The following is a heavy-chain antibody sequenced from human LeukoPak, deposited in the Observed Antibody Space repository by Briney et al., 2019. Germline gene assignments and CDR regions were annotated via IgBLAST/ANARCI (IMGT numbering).Heavy chain of an antibody. V-gene: IGHV1-69*06. CDR2: IIPIFGTA. CDR1: GGTFSSYA. J-gene: IGHJ6*02. D-gene: IGHD4-11*01. CDR3: ATANRGAAYSNYYEYYYGMDV. Sequence: VASVKVSCKASGGTFSSYAISWVRQAPGQGLEWMGGIIPIFGTANYAQKFQGRVTMTEDTSTDTAYMELSSLRSEDTAVYYCATANRGAAYSNYYEYYYGMDVWGQGTTVTVSS.